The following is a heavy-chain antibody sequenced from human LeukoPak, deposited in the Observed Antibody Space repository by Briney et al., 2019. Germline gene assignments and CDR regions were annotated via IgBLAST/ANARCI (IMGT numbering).Heavy chain of an antibody. D-gene: IGHD2-15*01. CDR3: ARDFDRAGGDYFDY. CDR2: INHSGST. J-gene: IGHJ4*02. Sequence: SETLSLTCAVYGGSFSGYYWSWIRQPPGKGLEWIGEINHSGSTNYNPSLKSRVTISVDTSKNQFSLKLSSVTAADTAVYYCARDFDRAGGDYFDYWGQGALVTVSS. CDR1: GGSFSGYY. V-gene: IGHV4-34*01.